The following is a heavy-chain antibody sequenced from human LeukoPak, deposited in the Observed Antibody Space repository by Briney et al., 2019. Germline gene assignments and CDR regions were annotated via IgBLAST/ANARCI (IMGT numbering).Heavy chain of an antibody. CDR2: ISAYNGNT. J-gene: IGHJ4*02. Sequence: ASVKVSCKASCYTFTSYGISWVRQAPGQGLEWMGWISAYNGNTNYAQKLQGRVTMTTDTSTSTAYMELRSLRSDDTAVYYCAREPPRIGATDYWGQGTLVTVSS. D-gene: IGHD3-16*01. V-gene: IGHV1-18*01. CDR1: CYTFTSYG. CDR3: AREPPRIGATDY.